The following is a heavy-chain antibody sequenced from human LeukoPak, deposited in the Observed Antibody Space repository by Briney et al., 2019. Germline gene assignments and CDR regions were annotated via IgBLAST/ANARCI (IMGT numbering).Heavy chain of an antibody. Sequence: ASVKVSCMHSGYTFTGAYMHSGRQAPGQGLEWMRWINPNSGGTNYAQKFQGRVTMTRNTSISTAYMELSTLRSDEKNVACGARGVAASGYWGQGTLVTVSS. J-gene: IGHJ4*02. V-gene: IGHV1-2*02. CDR3: ARGVAASGY. CDR2: INPNSGGT. CDR1: GYTFTGAY. D-gene: IGHD6-6*01.